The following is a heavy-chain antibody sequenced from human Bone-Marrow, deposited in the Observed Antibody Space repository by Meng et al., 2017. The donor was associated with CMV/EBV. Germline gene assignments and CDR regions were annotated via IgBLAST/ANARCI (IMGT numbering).Heavy chain of an antibody. CDR1: GFTFSNYG. CDR3: AKDSTLVYYGMDV. Sequence: GESLKISCAASGFTFSNYGMHWVRQAPGKGLEWVAFIRYDGSNKYYADSVKGRFTIPRDNSKNTLYLQMNSLKAADTAVYYWAKDSTLVYYGMDVWGQGTMVTGSS. CDR2: IRYDGSNK. D-gene: IGHD2-8*01. V-gene: IGHV3-30*02. J-gene: IGHJ6*01.